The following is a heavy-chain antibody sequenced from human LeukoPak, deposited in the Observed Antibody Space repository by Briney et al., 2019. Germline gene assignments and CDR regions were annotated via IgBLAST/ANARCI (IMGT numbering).Heavy chain of an antibody. CDR2: IGTAGDT. J-gene: IGHJ3*02. CDR3: ARAGQWFSHAYDI. CDR1: GLIVSIFD. V-gene: IGHV3-13*01. Sequence: PGGSLRLSCAASGLIVSIFDMHWVRQVPGKGLEWVSGIGTAGDTHYPDSVKGRFHISRENAKNSFYLQMNSLRVGDTAVYYCARAGQWFSHAYDIWGQGTTVTVSS. D-gene: IGHD3-10*01.